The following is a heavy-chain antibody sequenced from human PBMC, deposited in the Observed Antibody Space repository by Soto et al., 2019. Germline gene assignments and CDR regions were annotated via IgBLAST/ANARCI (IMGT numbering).Heavy chain of an antibody. V-gene: IGHV3-30*18. CDR2: ISYDGSNK. Sequence: PGGSLRLSCAASGFTFSSYGMHWVRQAPGKGLEWVAVISYDGSNKYYADSVKGRFTISRDNSKNTLYLQMNSLRAEDTAVYYCAKALRFLEWTTYYYFDYWRQGTLVTASS. CDR1: GFTFSSYG. D-gene: IGHD3-3*01. CDR3: AKALRFLEWTTYYYFDY. J-gene: IGHJ4*02.